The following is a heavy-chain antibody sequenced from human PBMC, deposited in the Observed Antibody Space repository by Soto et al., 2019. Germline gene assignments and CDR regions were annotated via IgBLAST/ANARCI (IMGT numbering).Heavy chain of an antibody. CDR1: GGTFSSYT. D-gene: IGHD4-4*01. CDR3: ARDYSKYNWFDP. J-gene: IGHJ5*02. V-gene: IGHV1-69*08. Sequence: QDQLVQSGAEVKKPGSSVKVSCKASGGTFSSYTISWVRQAPGQGLEWMGRIIPILGIANYAQKFQGRVTITADKSTSTAYMELSSLRSEDTAVYYCARDYSKYNWFDPWGQGTLVTVSS. CDR2: IIPILGIA.